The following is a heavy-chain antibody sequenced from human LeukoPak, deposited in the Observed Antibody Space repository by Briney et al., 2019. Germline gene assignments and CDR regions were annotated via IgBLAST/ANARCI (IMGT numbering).Heavy chain of an antibody. Sequence: ASVKVSCKASGCTFTGYYMHWVRQAPGQGLEWMGWINPNSGGTNYAQKFQGRVTMTRDTSISTAYMELSRLRSDDTAVYYCARALTTVVTPGGYWGQGTLVTVSS. V-gene: IGHV1-2*02. D-gene: IGHD4-17*01. CDR3: ARALTTVVTPGGY. CDR1: GCTFTGYY. J-gene: IGHJ4*02. CDR2: INPNSGGT.